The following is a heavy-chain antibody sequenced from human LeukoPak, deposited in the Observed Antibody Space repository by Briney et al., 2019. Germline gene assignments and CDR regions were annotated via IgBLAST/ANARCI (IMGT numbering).Heavy chain of an antibody. CDR2: IYYSGST. Sequence: SETLSLTCTVSGGSISSYYWSWIRQPPGKGLEWIGFIYYSGSTNYNPSLKSRVTISVHTSKNQFSLKLSCVTAADTAVYYCARTTEGGYSYGSFYYYYMDVWGKGATVTISS. CDR1: GGSISSYY. V-gene: IGHV4-59*01. CDR3: ARTTEGGYSYGSFYYYYMDV. D-gene: IGHD5-18*01. J-gene: IGHJ6*03.